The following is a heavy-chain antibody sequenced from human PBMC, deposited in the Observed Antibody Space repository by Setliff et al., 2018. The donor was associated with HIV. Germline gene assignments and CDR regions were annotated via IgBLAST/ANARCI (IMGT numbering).Heavy chain of an antibody. J-gene: IGHJ6*02. CDR1: GGSISSSSYY. CDR3: ARDGTIFHYGMDV. Sequence: SETLSLTCTVSGGSISSSSYYWGWIRQPPGKGLEWIGSIYYSGSTYYNPSLKSRVTISVDTSKNHFSLRLSSVTAADTAVYYCARDGTIFHYGMDVWGQGTTVTVSS. D-gene: IGHD3-3*01. V-gene: IGHV4-39*07. CDR2: IYYSGST.